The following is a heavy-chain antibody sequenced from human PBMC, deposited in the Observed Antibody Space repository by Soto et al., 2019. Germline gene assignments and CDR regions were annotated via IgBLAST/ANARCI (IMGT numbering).Heavy chain of an antibody. D-gene: IGHD3-22*01. CDR2: ISSSSSYI. Sequence: SGGSLRLSCAASGFTFSSYSMNWVRQAPGKGLEWVSSISSSSSYIHYADSVKGRFTISRDNAKNSLYLQMNSLRAEDTAVYYCARDRPRNYYDSSGYYPLDYWGQGTLVTVSS. V-gene: IGHV3-21*01. J-gene: IGHJ4*02. CDR3: ARDRPRNYYDSSGYYPLDY. CDR1: GFTFSSYS.